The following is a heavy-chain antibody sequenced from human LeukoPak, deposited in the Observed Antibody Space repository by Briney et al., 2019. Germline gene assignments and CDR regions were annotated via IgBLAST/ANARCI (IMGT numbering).Heavy chain of an antibody. J-gene: IGHJ6*03. Sequence: SETLSLTCTVSGGSISSYYWSWIRQPPGKGLEWIGYIYYSGSTNYNPSLKSRVTISVDTSKNQFSLRLSSVTAADTAVYYCASSGYYYYYYIDVWGNGTTVTVSS. V-gene: IGHV4-59*01. CDR1: GGSISSYY. CDR2: IYYSGST. CDR3: ASSGYYYYYYIDV.